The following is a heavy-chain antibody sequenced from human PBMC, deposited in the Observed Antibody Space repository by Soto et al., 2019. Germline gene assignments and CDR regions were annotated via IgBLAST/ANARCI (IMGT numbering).Heavy chain of an antibody. CDR1: GYTFTGHY. CDR3: GRGRSGQIVVFY. CDR2: IGPESGAT. J-gene: IGHJ4*02. Sequence: QVQLVQFGAEVKKPGASVKVSCKASGYTFTGHYIHWVRQAPEQGPEWMGEIGPESGATRYAQKFQGRVTMTRDMSITTVYMELNNLSPDDTAVYYCGRGRSGQIVVFYWGQGTPVTVSS. V-gene: IGHV1-2*02. D-gene: IGHD5-12*01.